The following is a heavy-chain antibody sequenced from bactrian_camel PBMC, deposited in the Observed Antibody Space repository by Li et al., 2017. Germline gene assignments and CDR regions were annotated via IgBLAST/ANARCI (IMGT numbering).Heavy chain of an antibody. J-gene: IGHJ4*01. D-gene: IGHD3*01. CDR1: GFTISTYH. V-gene: IGHV3S40*01. Sequence: VQLVESGGGLVQPGGSLRLSCAASGFTISTYHMSWVRQAPGKGLEWVSSINSRASKTFYSDSVKGRSTISMEHAESTVYLQMNSLKPEDTAVYYCVRGWDDDTWSFNYWGQGTQVTVS. CDR2: INSRASKT. CDR3: VRGWDDDTWSFNY.